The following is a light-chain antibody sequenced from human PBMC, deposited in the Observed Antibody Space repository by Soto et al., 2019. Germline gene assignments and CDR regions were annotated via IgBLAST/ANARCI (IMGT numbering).Light chain of an antibody. Sequence: DIQMTQSPSSLSASVGDRITITCRASESVGNWLAWYQQKPGKAPKLLIYAASTLQSGVPSRFSGSRSGTVFSLTVSNLQPEDSATYYCQQANTFPLSFGGGTKVDIK. V-gene: IGKV1D-12*01. CDR2: AAS. J-gene: IGKJ4*01. CDR1: ESVGNW. CDR3: QQANTFPLS.